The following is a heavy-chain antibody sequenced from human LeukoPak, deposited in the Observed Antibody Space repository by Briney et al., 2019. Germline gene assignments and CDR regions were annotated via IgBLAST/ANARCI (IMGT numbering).Heavy chain of an antibody. CDR2: IYYSGNT. V-gene: IGHV4-59*01. Sequence: SETLSLTCTVSGGSISSNYWSWIRQPPGKGLQWIGYIYYSGNTNYNPSLKSRVTISVDTSKNHFSLKLTSVTAADTAVYYCARSNVDTAMAFDYWGQGTLVTVSS. CDR3: ARSNVDTAMAFDY. D-gene: IGHD5-18*01. CDR1: GGSISSNY. J-gene: IGHJ4*02.